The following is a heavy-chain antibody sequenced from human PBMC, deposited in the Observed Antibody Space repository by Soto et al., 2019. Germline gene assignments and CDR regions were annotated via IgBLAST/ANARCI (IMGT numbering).Heavy chain of an antibody. D-gene: IGHD6-6*01. V-gene: IGHV4-59*01. J-gene: IGHJ4*02. Sequence: SETLSLTCSVSGGSMRNYYWNWIRQPPGRGLEWIGYVYHSGSTNYNPSLKSRVSMSVDVSRNHFSLTLHSVTAADAAVYFCTSSYSTSSSPDYWGQGTLVTVSS. CDR2: VYHSGST. CDR3: TSSYSTSSSPDY. CDR1: GGSMRNYY.